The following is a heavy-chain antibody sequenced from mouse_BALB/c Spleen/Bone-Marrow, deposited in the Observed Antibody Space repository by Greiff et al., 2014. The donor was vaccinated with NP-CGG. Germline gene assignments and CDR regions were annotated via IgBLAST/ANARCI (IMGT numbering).Heavy chain of an antibody. D-gene: IGHD2-14*01. CDR3: ARYRLGTYFDY. CDR1: GFNIKDTY. Sequence: VQLKESGAELVKPGASVKLSCTASGFNIKDTYMHWVKQRPEQGLEWIGRVDPANGNTKYDPKFQGKATITADTSSNTAYLQLSSLTSEDTAVYYCARYRLGTYFDYWGQGTTLTGPS. J-gene: IGHJ2*01. CDR2: VDPANGNT. V-gene: IGHV14-3*02.